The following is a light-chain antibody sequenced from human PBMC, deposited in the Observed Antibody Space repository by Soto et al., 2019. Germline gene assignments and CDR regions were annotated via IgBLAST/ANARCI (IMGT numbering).Light chain of an antibody. CDR3: QSYDNSLSAYV. CDR1: SSDIGAGSK. J-gene: IGLJ1*01. Sequence: QSVLTQPPSLSGAPGQRVTISCTGSSSDIGAGSKVHWYQQLPGTAPKLLIFGSTNRPSGVPDRFSGSKSATSASLAITGLQAEDEADYYCQSYDNSLSAYVFGTGTKLTVL. V-gene: IGLV1-40*01. CDR2: GST.